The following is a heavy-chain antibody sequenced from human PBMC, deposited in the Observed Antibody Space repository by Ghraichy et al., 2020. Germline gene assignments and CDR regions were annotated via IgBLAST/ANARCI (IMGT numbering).Heavy chain of an antibody. D-gene: IGHD5-24*01. J-gene: IGHJ4*02. CDR1: GGSISSYY. CDR3: ARRGRWLQDEFDF. CDR2: IYYSGST. Sequence: SQTISLTCTVSGGSISSYYWSWLRQPPGKGLEWIGYIYYSGSTNYNPSLKSRVSISVDTSKKQFFLRLSSVTAADTAVYYCARRGRWLQDEFDFWGQGTLVTVSS. V-gene: IGHV4-59*01.